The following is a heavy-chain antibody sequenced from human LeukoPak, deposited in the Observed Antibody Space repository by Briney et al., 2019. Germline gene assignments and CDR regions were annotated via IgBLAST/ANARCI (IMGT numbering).Heavy chain of an antibody. CDR3: AELGITMIGGV. D-gene: IGHD3-10*02. CDR2: ISSSGNTT. J-gene: IGHJ6*04. CDR1: GFTFSDYY. V-gene: IGHV3-11*04. Sequence: GGSLRLSCAASGFTFSDYYMSWIRQAPGKGLEWVSYISSSGNTTYHADSVKGRFTISRDNAKNSLYLQMSSLRAEDTAVYYCAELGITMIGGVWGKGTTVTISS.